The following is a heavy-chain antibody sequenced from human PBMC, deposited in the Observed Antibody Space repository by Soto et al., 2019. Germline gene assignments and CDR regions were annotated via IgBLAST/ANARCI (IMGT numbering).Heavy chain of an antibody. CDR1: GYTFTAFY. J-gene: IGHJ5*02. D-gene: IGHD3-9*01. CDR2: VNPNTGVA. CDR3: TTLRLNP. Sequence: ASVKVSCKASGYTFTAFYMNWVRQAPGQGLEWMGWVNPNTGVAKYAQKFQGRVTMTRDTSINTAYMELSGLTSDDTAVYYCTTLRLNPWGQGTLVTVSS. V-gene: IGHV1-2*02.